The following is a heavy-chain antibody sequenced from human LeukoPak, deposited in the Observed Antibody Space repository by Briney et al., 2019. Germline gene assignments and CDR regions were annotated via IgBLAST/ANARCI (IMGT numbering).Heavy chain of an antibody. V-gene: IGHV4-39*01. Sequence: SETLSLTCTVSGGSISSSRYYWGWIRHPTGKGLEWIGSIYYSGSTYYNPSLKSRVTISVDTSKNQFSLKLSSVTAADTAVYYCARQNYGDYYFDYWGQGTLVTVSS. CDR2: IYYSGST. CDR1: GGSISSSRYY. J-gene: IGHJ4*02. CDR3: ARQNYGDYYFDY. D-gene: IGHD4-17*01.